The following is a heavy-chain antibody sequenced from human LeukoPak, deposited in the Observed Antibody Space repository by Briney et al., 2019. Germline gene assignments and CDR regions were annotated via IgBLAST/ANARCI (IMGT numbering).Heavy chain of an antibody. Sequence: GGSLRLSCAASGFTFSNYVIGWVRQPPGEGLQWVSVISGSGITTYYARSVKGRFTISRDNSKNTLYLQMNNLRAEDTAIYYCAKTGLYSSSSRGYLDYWGQGTLVTVSS. CDR1: GFTFSNYV. CDR3: AKTGLYSSSSRGYLDY. CDR2: ISGSGITT. J-gene: IGHJ4*02. D-gene: IGHD6-6*01. V-gene: IGHV3-23*01.